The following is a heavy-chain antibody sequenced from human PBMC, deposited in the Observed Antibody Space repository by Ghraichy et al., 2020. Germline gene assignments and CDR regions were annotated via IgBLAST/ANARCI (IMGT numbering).Heavy chain of an antibody. CDR3: SSAFGFSGSVMNWFDP. V-gene: IGHV4-4*02. CDR2: IYQSGTT. J-gene: IGHJ5*02. CDR1: GGSISTSNL. D-gene: IGHD6-19*01. Sequence: SETLSLTCGVSGGSISTSNLWSWIRQPPGKGLGWIGDIYQSGTTNYNPSLKSRVTMSVDKTNNQFSLRLTSVTAADTAVYYCSSAFGFSGSVMNWFDPWGQGTLVTVSS.